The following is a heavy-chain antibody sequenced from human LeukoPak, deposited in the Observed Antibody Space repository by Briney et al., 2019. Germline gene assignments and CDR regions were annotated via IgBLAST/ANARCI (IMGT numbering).Heavy chain of an antibody. CDR3: ARVGGDFWSGYRVFDY. CDR2: INTNTGNP. V-gene: IGHV7-4-1*02. D-gene: IGHD3-3*01. Sequence: EASVKVSCKASGYTFTSYGISWVRQAPGQGLEWMGWINTNTGNPTYAQGFTGRFVFSLDTSVSTAYLQISSLKAEDTAVYYCARVGGDFWSGYRVFDYWGQGTLVTVSS. J-gene: IGHJ4*02. CDR1: GYTFTSYG.